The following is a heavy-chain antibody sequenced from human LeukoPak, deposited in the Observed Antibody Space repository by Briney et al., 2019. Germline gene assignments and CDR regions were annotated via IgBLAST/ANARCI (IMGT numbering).Heavy chain of an antibody. CDR3: ASHRLRYFDWLLPSGMDV. V-gene: IGHV4-59*01. J-gene: IGHJ6*02. CDR1: GGSISSYY. Sequence: PSETLSLTCTVSGGSISSYYWSWIRQPPGKGLEWIGYIYYGGSTNYNPSIKSRVTISVDTSKNQFSLKLSSVTAADTAVYYCASHRLRYFDWLLPSGMDVWGQGTTVTVSS. CDR2: IYYGGST. D-gene: IGHD3-9*01.